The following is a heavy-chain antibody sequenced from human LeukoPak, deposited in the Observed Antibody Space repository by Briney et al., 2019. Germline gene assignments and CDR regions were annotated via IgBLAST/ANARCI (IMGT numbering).Heavy chain of an antibody. CDR1: GGSISSYY. Sequence: KPSQTLSPTCTVSGGSISSYYWSWIRQPPGKGLDWIGFIYHNGRTDYNPSLKSRVTISADTSKNQFSLRLSSVTAADTAVYYCARVFRAAAVDYWGQGTLVTVSS. CDR2: IYHNGRT. J-gene: IGHJ4*02. V-gene: IGHV4-59*01. D-gene: IGHD6-13*01. CDR3: ARVFRAAAVDY.